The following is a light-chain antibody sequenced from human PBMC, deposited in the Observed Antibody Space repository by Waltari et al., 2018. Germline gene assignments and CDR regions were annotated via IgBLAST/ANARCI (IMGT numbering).Light chain of an antibody. CDR3: MPLMASGIYV. Sequence: TVVTQEPSLSVSPGGTVTLTCGLSSGSVSTSNYPSWYQQTPGQATRTLLYSTYTRPSGVPDRFSGSIRGNKPALTITGAQADDESDYSCMPLMASGIYVLVSGTTLTVL. CDR2: STY. J-gene: IGLJ6*01. CDR1: SGSVSTSNY. V-gene: IGLV8-61*01.